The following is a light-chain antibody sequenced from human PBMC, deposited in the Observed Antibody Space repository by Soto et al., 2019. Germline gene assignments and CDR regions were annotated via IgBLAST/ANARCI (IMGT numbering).Light chain of an antibody. V-gene: IGKV3-11*01. CDR3: QRRGNLPIT. CDR2: DAS. Sequence: EIVLTQSPGTLSLSPGERATLSCRASQSISSYLDWYQQKRGQAPRLLIYDASKMATGIPARFSGSGSGTDVTLTISSLEPEDFAVYYCQRRGNLPITFGQVTRLEI. CDR1: QSISSY. J-gene: IGKJ5*01.